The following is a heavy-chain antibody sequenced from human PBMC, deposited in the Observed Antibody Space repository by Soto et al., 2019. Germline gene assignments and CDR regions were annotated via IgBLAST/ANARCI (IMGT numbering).Heavy chain of an antibody. J-gene: IGHJ4*02. CDR2: INHSGST. Sequence: ETLSLTCAVYHESFSNYYWSWIRQPPGKGLEWIGEINHSGSTNYNPSLKSRVTISVDTSKNQFSLKVSSVTAADTAVYYCARLTTVDYWGQGTLVTVSS. CDR3: ARLTTVDY. CDR1: HESFSNYY. V-gene: IGHV4-34*01. D-gene: IGHD4-17*01.